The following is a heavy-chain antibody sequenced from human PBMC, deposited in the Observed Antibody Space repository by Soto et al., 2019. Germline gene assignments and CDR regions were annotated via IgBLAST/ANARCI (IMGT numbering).Heavy chain of an antibody. J-gene: IGHJ4*02. D-gene: IGHD3-10*01. V-gene: IGHV4-31*03. CDR1: GGSISSGGYY. CDR2: IYYTGST. CDR3: ATLYMVRGVRTFDY. Sequence: QVQLQESGPGLVKPSQTLSLTCTVSGGSISSGGYYWSWIRQHPGKGLEWIGYIYYTGSTYYNPSRKNRVTISVDTAKNQLSLKLSSVTAADTAVYYCATLYMVRGVRTFDYWGQGTLVTVSS.